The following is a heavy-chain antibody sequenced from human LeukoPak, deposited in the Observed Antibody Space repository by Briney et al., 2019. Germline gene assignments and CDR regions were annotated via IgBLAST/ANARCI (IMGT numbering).Heavy chain of an antibody. CDR3: ARSDYGDYVWDY. CDR2: INHSGST. CDR1: GWSFSGYY. J-gene: IGHJ4*02. D-gene: IGHD4-17*01. Sequence: SETLTLTCAVYGWSFSGYYWSWIRQPPGKGLEWIGEINHSGSTNYNPSLKSRVTISVDTSKNQFSLKLSSVTAADTAVYYCARSDYGDYVWDYWGQGTLVTVSS. V-gene: IGHV4-34*01.